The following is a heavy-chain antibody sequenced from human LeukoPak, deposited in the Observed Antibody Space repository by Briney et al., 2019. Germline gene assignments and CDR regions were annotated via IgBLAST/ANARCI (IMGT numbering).Heavy chain of an antibody. CDR1: GFTFCSDG. V-gene: IGHV3-64D*09. Sequence: GGSLRLSCSASGFTFCSDGMHWVRQAPGKGLEYVSGISNKGGSTYYADSVKGRFTISRDNSKNTLHLQMSSLRADDTAVYYCVKCGTWSDFCSWGPVTLVTVSS. J-gene: IGHJ4*02. CDR2: ISNKGGST. D-gene: IGHD1-26*01. CDR3: VKCGTWSDFCS.